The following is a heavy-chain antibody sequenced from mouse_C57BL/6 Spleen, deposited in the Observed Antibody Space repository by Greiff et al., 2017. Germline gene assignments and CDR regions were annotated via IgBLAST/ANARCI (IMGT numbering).Heavy chain of an antibody. J-gene: IGHJ4*01. V-gene: IGHV1-81*01. CDR2: IYPRSGNT. D-gene: IGHD2-3*01. Sequence: QVQLQQSGAELARPGASVKLSCKASGYTFTSSGISWVKQRTGQGLEWIGEIYPRSGNTYYNEKFKGKATLTADKSSSTAYMELRSLTSGDAAVYFWVVWLLYYMDYWGQGTTLTVSS. CDR3: VVWLLYYMDY. CDR1: GYTFTSSG.